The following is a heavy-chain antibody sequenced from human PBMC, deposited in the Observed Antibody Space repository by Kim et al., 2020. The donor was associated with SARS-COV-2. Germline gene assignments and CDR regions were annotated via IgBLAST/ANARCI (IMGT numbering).Heavy chain of an antibody. CDR2: IYHSGST. CDR1: GGSISSSNW. CDR3: ATRLGYCSGGSCYSWEADY. V-gene: IGHV4-4*02. D-gene: IGHD2-15*01. Sequence: SETLSLTCAVSGGSISSSNWWSWVRQPPGKGLEWIGEIYHSGSTNYNPSLKSRVTISVDKSKNQFSLKLSSVTAADTAVYYCATRLGYCSGGSCYSWEADYWGQGTLVTVSS. J-gene: IGHJ4*02.